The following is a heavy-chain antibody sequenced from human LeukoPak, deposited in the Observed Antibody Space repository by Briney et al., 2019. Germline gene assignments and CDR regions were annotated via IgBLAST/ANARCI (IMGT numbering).Heavy chain of an antibody. J-gene: IGHJ4*02. CDR1: GGSISSSSYY. Sequence: SETLSLTCTVSGGSISSSSYYWGWIRQPPGKGLEWIGYIYYSGSTYYNPSLKSRVTISVDTSKNQFSLKLSSVTAADTAVYYCARVACSSTSCYIRYWGQGTLVTVSS. D-gene: IGHD2-2*02. V-gene: IGHV4-30-4*08. CDR3: ARVACSSTSCYIRY. CDR2: IYYSGST.